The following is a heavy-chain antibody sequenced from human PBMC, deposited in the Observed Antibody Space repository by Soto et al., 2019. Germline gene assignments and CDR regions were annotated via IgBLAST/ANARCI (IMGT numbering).Heavy chain of an antibody. D-gene: IGHD4-4*01. CDR1: GFTFSSYA. CDR3: AKGLLSVTTGGVYYYGMDV. J-gene: IGHJ6*02. V-gene: IGHV3-23*01. Sequence: GGSLRLSCAASGFTFSSYAMSWVRQAPGKGLEWVSAISGSGGSTYYADSVKGRFTISRDNSKNTLYLQMNSLGAEDTAVYYCAKGLLSVTTGGVYYYGMDVWGQGTTVTVSS. CDR2: ISGSGGST.